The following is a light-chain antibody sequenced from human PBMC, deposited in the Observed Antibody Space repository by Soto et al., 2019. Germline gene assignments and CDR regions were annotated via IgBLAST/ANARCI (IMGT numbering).Light chain of an antibody. CDR3: TSYTSSSPLV. J-gene: IGLJ1*01. CDR2: EVV. V-gene: IGLV2-14*01. CDR1: SSDVGGYNY. Sequence: QSALTQPASVSGSPGQSITISCTGTSSDVGGYNYVSWYQHHPGKAPKLMIYEVVNRPSGVSNRFSGSKSGITASLTISGLQAEDEADYHCTSYTSSSPLVFGTGTKLTVL.